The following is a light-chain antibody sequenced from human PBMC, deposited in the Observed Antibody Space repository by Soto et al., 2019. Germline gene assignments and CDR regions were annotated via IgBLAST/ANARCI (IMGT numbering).Light chain of an antibody. CDR1: QSISSY. CDR2: AAS. V-gene: IGKV1-39*01. J-gene: IGKJ2*01. Sequence: DIQMTQSPSSLSASVGDRVTITCRASQSISSYLNWYQQKPGKAPKLLIYAASSLQSGVPSRFSGSGSGTDFTLTNSSLQPKDFATYYCKQSYSPPRNPFGQGTKLEIK. CDR3: KQSYSPPRNP.